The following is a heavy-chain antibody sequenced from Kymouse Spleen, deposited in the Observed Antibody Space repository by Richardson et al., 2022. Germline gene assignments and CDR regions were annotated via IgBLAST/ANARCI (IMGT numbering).Heavy chain of an antibody. Sequence: EVQLVESGGGLVQPGGSLRLSCAASGFTFSDHYMDWVRQAPGKGLEWVGRTRNKANSYTTEYAASVKGRFTISRDDSKNSLYLQMNSLKTEDTAVYYCARVAVGAPYYFDYWGQGTLVTVSS. CDR1: GFTFSDHY. V-gene: IGHV3-72*01. J-gene: IGHJ4*02. CDR2: TRNKANSYTT. D-gene: IGHD1-26*01. CDR3: ARVAVGAPYYFDY.